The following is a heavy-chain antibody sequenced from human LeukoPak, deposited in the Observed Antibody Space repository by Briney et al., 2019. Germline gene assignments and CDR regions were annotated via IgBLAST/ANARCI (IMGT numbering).Heavy chain of an antibody. D-gene: IGHD3-22*01. CDR3: ARRGTYYYDSSGYYAFDI. CDR1: GGSISSYY. J-gene: IGHJ3*02. CDR2: IYYSGST. V-gene: IGHV4-59*08. Sequence: SETLSLTCTVSGGSISSYYWSWIRKPPGKALEWIGYIYYSGSTNYNPSLKSRVTISVDTSKNQFSLKLSSVTAADTAVYYCARRGTYYYDSSGYYAFDIWGQGTMVTVSS.